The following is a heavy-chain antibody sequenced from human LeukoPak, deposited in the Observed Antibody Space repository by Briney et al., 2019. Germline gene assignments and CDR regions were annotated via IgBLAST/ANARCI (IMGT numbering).Heavy chain of an antibody. D-gene: IGHD2-2*01. J-gene: IGHJ6*03. CDR2: IIPIFGTA. Sequence: GASVKVSCKASGGTFSSYAISWVRQAPGQGLEWMGGIIPIFGTANYAQKFQGRVTITTDESTSTAYMELSSLRSEDTAVYYCARAKNIVVVPAAIGGYYYYYMDVWGKGTTVTVSS. V-gene: IGHV1-69*05. CDR3: ARAKNIVVVPAAIGGYYYYYMDV. CDR1: GGTFSSYA.